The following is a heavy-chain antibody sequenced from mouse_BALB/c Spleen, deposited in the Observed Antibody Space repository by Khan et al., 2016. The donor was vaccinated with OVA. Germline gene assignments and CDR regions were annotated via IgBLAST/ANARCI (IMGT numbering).Heavy chain of an antibody. D-gene: IGHD2-10*01. V-gene: IGHV2-6-1*01. Sequence: QVQLQQSGPGLVAPSQSLSITCTISGFSLTNYGVHWVRQPPGKGLEWLVVIWSDGSTNYNSALKSRLTITKDKSKSQVFLKMNSLQTDDPAIYFCARQPYYHYNVMDYWGQGTSVTVSS. CDR2: IWSDGST. J-gene: IGHJ4*01. CDR3: ARQPYYHYNVMDY. CDR1: GFSLTNYG.